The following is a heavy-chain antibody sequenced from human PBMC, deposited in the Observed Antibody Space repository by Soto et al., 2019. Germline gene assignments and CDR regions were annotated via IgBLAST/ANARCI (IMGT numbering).Heavy chain of an antibody. CDR1: GFSLTTHGVG. Sequence: QITLKESGPTLVKPTRTLTLTCTFSGFSLTTHGVGVGWARQPPGKALDWLALIFWDDDKRYSPSLKSRLTITKDTSKNQLVLIMTNMDPVDTATYCCESSTAYRIFDCWGQGTLVDVSS. J-gene: IGHJ4*02. V-gene: IGHV2-5*02. CDR3: ESSTAYRIFDC. D-gene: IGHD3-16*01. CDR2: IFWDDDK.